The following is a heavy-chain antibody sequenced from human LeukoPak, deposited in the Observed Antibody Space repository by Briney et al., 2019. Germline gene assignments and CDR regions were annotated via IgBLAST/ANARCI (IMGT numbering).Heavy chain of an antibody. CDR1: GYTFTSYY. CDR3: ARGAVAGRRFDY. CDR2: INPSGGST. J-gene: IGHJ4*02. V-gene: IGHV1-46*03. Sequence: ASVKVSCKASGYTFTSYYMHWVRQAPGQGLEWMGIINPSGGSTSYAQKFQGRVTMTRDTSTSTVYMALSSLRSGDTAVYYCARGAVAGRRFDYWGQGTLVTVSS. D-gene: IGHD6-19*01.